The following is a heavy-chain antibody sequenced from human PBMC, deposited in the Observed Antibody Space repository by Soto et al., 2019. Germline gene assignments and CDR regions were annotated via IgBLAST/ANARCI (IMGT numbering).Heavy chain of an antibody. CDR1: GFTFSNAW. CDR2: IKSNTDGGTT. J-gene: IGHJ4*02. D-gene: IGHD2-15*01. Sequence: GGSLRLSSAASGFTFSNAWMSWVRQAPGKGLEWVGRIKSNTDGGTTDYAAPVRGRFTISRDDSKNTLYLQMDSLRTEDTALYYCTTAKWYSFYFDYWGQGALVTVSS. V-gene: IGHV3-15*01. CDR3: TTAKWYSFYFDY.